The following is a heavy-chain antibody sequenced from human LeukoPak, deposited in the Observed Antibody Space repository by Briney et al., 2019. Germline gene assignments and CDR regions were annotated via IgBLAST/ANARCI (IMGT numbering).Heavy chain of an antibody. CDR1: GFTFSSYA. D-gene: IGHD5/OR15-5a*01. J-gene: IGHJ6*02. V-gene: IGHV3-23*01. Sequence: QTGGSLRLSCAASGFTFSSYAMTWVRQAPGKGLEWVSAISGSGGSTYYADSVKGRFTISRDNSKNTLYLQMNSLRAEDTAVYYCAKCPYYYYGMDVWGQGTTVTVSS. CDR3: AKCPYYYYGMDV. CDR2: ISGSGGST.